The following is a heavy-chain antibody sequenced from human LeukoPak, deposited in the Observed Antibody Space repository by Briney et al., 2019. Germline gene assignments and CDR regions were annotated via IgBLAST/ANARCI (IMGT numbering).Heavy chain of an antibody. Sequence: PGRSLTLSRPASGFTFSSYGMHWVRQAPGKGLEGVAVIWYDGSNKYYADSVKGRFTISRDNSKNTLYLQMNSLRAEETAVYYCARERAVAGTNWFDPWGQGTLVTVSS. CDR3: ARERAVAGTNWFDP. CDR1: GFTFSSYG. CDR2: IWYDGSNK. J-gene: IGHJ5*02. D-gene: IGHD6-19*01. V-gene: IGHV3-33*01.